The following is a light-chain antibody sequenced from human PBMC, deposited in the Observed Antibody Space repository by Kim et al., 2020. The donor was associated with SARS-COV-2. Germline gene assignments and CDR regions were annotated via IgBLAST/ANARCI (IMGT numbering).Light chain of an antibody. Sequence: SASVGDRVTMTCRASKSISTYVNWYRQKPGKAPELLIYAASNLQRGVPSRFTGSGSGTDFTLTVSSLQPADCATYYCQQSYSFPLTFGRGTKLEI. CDR2: AAS. J-gene: IGKJ4*01. V-gene: IGKV1-39*01. CDR1: KSISTY. CDR3: QQSYSFPLT.